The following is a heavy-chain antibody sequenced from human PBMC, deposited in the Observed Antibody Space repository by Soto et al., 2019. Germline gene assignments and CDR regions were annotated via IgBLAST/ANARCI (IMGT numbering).Heavy chain of an antibody. J-gene: IGHJ4*02. Sequence: QVQLVESGGGVVQPGRSLRLSCAASGFTFSTYGMHWVRQAPGKGLEWVAVISNEGSNKYYGDSEKGRFTISRDNSRNTLYLEMTSLRLEDTAVYSCVKDLVPGLAAAGRLMDWGQGVLVTVSS. CDR2: ISNEGSNK. CDR3: VKDLVPGLAAAGRLMD. D-gene: IGHD6-13*01. CDR1: GFTFSTYG. V-gene: IGHV3-30*18.